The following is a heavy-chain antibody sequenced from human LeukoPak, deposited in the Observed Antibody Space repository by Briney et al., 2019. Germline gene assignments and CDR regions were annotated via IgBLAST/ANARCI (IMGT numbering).Heavy chain of an antibody. Sequence: SETLSLTCAVSGGSISSGGYSWSWIRQPPGKGLEWIGYIYHSGSTYYNPSLKSRAIISIDTSKNQFSLKLSSVTAADTAVYYCARDPNSGVLGDIWGQGTMVTVSS. V-gene: IGHV4-30-2*05. J-gene: IGHJ3*02. CDR1: GGSISSGGYS. CDR2: IYHSGST. CDR3: ARDPNSGVLGDI. D-gene: IGHD1-26*01.